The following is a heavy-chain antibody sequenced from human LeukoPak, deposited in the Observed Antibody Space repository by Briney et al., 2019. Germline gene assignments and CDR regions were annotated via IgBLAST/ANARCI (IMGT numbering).Heavy chain of an antibody. CDR3: ARDHDILTGYPTYYFDY. Sequence: GGSLRLSCAASGFTFSSYAMSWVRQAPGKGLEWVSAISGSGGSTYYADSVKGRFTISRDNSSNTLYLHMNSLRAEDTAVYYCARDHDILTGYPTYYFDYWGQGTLVTVSS. CDR2: ISGSGGST. J-gene: IGHJ4*02. V-gene: IGHV3-23*01. CDR1: GFTFSSYA. D-gene: IGHD3-9*01.